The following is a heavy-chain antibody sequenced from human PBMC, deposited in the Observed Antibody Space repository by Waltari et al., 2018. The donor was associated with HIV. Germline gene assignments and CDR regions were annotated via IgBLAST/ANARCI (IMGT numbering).Heavy chain of an antibody. CDR3: ARVYYDSSGYYGAAGY. CDR1: GYTFNSYD. D-gene: IGHD3-22*01. V-gene: IGHV1-8*01. J-gene: IGHJ4*02. CDR2: MNPNSGNT. Sequence: QVQLVQSGAEVKKPGASVKVSCKASGYTFNSYDINWVRQATGQGLEWMGWMNPNSGNTGYAQKFQGRVTMTRNTSISTAFMEVSSLRSEDTAVYYCARVYYDSSGYYGAAGYWGQGTLVTVSS.